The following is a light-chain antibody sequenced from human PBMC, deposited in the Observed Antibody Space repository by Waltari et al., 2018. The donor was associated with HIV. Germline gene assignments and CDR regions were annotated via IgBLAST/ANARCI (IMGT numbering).Light chain of an antibody. V-gene: IGKV3-15*01. CDR2: GES. J-gene: IGKJ5*01. CDR1: QSVCSN. CDR3: QQYNNWVT. Sequence: EIVMTQSQATLSVSPGERATLSCRASQSVCSNLASSQQTPGQAPRRLSSGESSRATGIPARFSGSVSVTEFTLTISSLQSEDFAVYYCQQYNNWVTFGQGTRLEIK.